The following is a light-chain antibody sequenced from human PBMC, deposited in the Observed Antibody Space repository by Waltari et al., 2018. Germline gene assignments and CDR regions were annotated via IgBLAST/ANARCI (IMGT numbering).Light chain of an antibody. Sequence: QSVLTQPSSASGTPGQRVTISCSGSSSNIGSNYVYWYQQLPGTAPNLLIHTDNQRPSGVPDRFSASKSGASASLAISGLRSDDEADYYCAAWDDSLTGRVFGGGTKLTVL. CDR1: SSNIGSNY. CDR3: AAWDDSLTGRV. J-gene: IGLJ3*02. V-gene: IGLV1-47*01. CDR2: TDN.